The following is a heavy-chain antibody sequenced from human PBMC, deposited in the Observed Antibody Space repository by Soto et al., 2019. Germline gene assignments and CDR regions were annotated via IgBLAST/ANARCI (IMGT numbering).Heavy chain of an antibody. D-gene: IGHD2-2*01. V-gene: IGHV1-8*01. CDR2: MNPNSGHT. CDR3: ASDMSTT. CDR1: GYTFTSHD. Sequence: QVQLVQSGAEVKKPGDSVTVSCKDSGYTFTSHDINWMRQTTGQGLEWMGWMNPNSGHTNYAQNFQGRVTMTRDTSINTAYMELTNLRSEDTAIYYCASDMSTTWGQGTLVTVSS. J-gene: IGHJ5*02.